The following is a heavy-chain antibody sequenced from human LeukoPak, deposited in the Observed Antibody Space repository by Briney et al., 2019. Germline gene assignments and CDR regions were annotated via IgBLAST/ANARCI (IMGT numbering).Heavy chain of an antibody. Sequence: GGSLRLSCAASGFTISSYWMSWVRQAPGKGLEWVANIKQDGSEKYYVDSAKGRFTISRDNAKNSLYLQMNSLRAEDTAVYYCARVHLEWLLSLDYWGQGTLVTVSS. V-gene: IGHV3-7*01. CDR3: ARVHLEWLLSLDY. D-gene: IGHD3-3*01. J-gene: IGHJ4*02. CDR1: GFTISSYW. CDR2: IKQDGSEK.